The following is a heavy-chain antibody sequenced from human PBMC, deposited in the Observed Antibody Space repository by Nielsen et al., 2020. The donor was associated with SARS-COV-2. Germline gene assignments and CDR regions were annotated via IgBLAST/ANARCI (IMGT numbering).Heavy chain of an antibody. Sequence: GGSLRLSCAASGFTFSSYAMHWVRQAPGKGLEWVAVISYDGSNKYYADSVKGRFTISRDNSKNTLYLQMNSLRAEDTAVYYCARDRIAARPTFGWFDPWGQGTLVPSPQ. CDR1: GFTFSSYA. J-gene: IGHJ5*02. CDR2: ISYDGSNK. CDR3: ARDRIAARPTFGWFDP. D-gene: IGHD6-6*01. V-gene: IGHV3-30-3*01.